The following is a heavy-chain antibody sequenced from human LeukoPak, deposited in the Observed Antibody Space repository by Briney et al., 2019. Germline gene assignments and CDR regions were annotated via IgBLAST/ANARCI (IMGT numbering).Heavy chain of an antibody. CDR3: TRGQWLAQFPIDY. CDR1: GFTFSSYA. J-gene: IGHJ4*02. D-gene: IGHD6-19*01. CDR2: ISSNGGST. V-gene: IGHV3-64*01. Sequence: SGGSLRLSCAASGFTFSSYAMHWVRQAPGKGLEYVSTISSNGGSTYYANSVKGRFTISRDNSKNTLYLQMGSLRGEDMAVYYCTRGQWLAQFPIDYWGQGTLVTVSS.